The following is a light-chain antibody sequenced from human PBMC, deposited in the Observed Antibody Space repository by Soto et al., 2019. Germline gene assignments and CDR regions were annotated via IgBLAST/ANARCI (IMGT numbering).Light chain of an antibody. V-gene: IGKV2-28*01. J-gene: IGKJ1*01. CDR2: LGS. CDR1: QSLLHSNGYNY. CDR3: MQALQTPRT. Sequence: DIVMTQSPLSLPVTPGEPASISCRSSQSLLHSNGYNYLDWYLQKPGQSPQLLIYLGSNRASGVPNRFSGRGSGTYFTLKISRVEAEDVGVYYCMQALQTPRTFGQGTKVEIK.